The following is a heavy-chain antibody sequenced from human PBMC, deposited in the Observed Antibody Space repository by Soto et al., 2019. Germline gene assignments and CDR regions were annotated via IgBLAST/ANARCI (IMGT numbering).Heavy chain of an antibody. CDR1: GFIFSDAW. D-gene: IGHD2-2*01. Sequence: GGSLRLSCAASGFIFSDAWLSWVRQAPGKGLEWVGRIRSKADGGTTDYAAPVKGRFTISRDDSKTTLFLQMNSLKTEDTAVYYCSRYCSSITCYEHYFDSWGLGTLVTVSS. V-gene: IGHV3-15*01. CDR2: IRSKADGGTT. J-gene: IGHJ4*02. CDR3: SRYCSSITCYEHYFDS.